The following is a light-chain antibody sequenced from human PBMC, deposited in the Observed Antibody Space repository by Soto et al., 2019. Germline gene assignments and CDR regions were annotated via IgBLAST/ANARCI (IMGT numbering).Light chain of an antibody. CDR1: SSNIGAHYD. Sequence: QSVLTQPPSVSGAPGQRVTISCTGSSSNIGAHYDVHWYQQLPGTAPKLLIYGNSNRPSGVPDRFSGSKSGTSASLAITGLQAEDEADYYCSSFTDGNNLVFGTGTKVTVL. J-gene: IGLJ1*01. CDR3: SSFTDGNNLV. V-gene: IGLV1-40*01. CDR2: GNS.